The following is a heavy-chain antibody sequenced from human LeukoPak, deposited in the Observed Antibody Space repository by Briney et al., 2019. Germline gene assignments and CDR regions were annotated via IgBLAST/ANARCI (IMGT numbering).Heavy chain of an antibody. CDR1: GGSISIYY. V-gene: IGHV4-4*07. CDR3: ARFSSIAAAFDY. J-gene: IGHJ4*02. D-gene: IGHD6-13*01. CDR2: IYTSGTT. Sequence: SETLSLTCTVSGGSISIYYWSWIRQPAGKGLEWIGRIYTSGTTHYNPSLKSRVTMSVDTSKNQFSLNLSSVTAADTAVYYCARFSSIAAAFDYWGLGTLVTVSS.